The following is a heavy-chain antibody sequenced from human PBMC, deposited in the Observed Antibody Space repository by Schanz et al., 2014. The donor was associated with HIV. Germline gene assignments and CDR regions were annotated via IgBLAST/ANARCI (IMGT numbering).Heavy chain of an antibody. D-gene: IGHD2-2*01. CDR2: INPKSGDT. Sequence: QLQLVQSGAGVKKPGASVKVSCKASAYTFTGYYMHWVRQAPGQGLEWIGWINPKSGDTNYAQKFQGRVTMTRDTSLSPASMALTRLTSADTAVYYCARSRFQLQWFDSWGQGTLVTVSS. J-gene: IGHJ5*01. CDR1: AYTFTGYY. CDR3: ARSRFQLQWFDS. V-gene: IGHV1-2*02.